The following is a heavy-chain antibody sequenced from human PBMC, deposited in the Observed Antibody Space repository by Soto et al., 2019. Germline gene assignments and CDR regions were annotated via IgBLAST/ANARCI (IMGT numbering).Heavy chain of an antibody. CDR1: GGSISSYY. V-gene: IGHV4-4*07. CDR3: ARDVRSSSWYDAFDI. J-gene: IGHJ3*02. Sequence: TVSGGSISSYYWSWIRQPAGKGLEWIGRIYTSGSTNYNPSLKSRVTMSVDTSKNQFSLKLSSVTAADTAVYYCARDVRSSSWYDAFDIWGQGKMVTVSS. D-gene: IGHD6-13*01. CDR2: IYTSGST.